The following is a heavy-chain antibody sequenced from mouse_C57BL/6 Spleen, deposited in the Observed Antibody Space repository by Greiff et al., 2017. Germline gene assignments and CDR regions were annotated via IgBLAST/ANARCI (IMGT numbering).Heavy chain of an antibody. CDR3: ARANYSNYGYAMDY. V-gene: IGHV3-6*01. D-gene: IGHD2-5*01. CDR2: ISYDGSN. J-gene: IGHJ4*01. CDR1: GYSITSGYY. Sequence: EVKLVESGPGLVKPSQSLSLTCSVTGYSITSGYYWNWIRQFPGNKLEWMGYISYDGSNNYNPSLKNRISITRDTSKNQFFLKLKSVTTEDTATYYCARANYSNYGYAMDYWGQGTSVTVSS.